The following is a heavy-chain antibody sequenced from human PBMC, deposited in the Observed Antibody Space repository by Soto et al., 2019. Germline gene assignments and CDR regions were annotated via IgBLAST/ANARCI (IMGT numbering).Heavy chain of an antibody. CDR3: ARDIRGYSRVFDF. CDR2: VYSSGTT. Sequence: SETLSLTCTVSGDSVSSDNYYWTWIRQSPGKGLEWIGYVYSSGTTNYNPSLKSRVTISLDTSRNQFSLKLTSVTAADTALYYCARDIRGYSRVFDFWGQGTLVTVSS. J-gene: IGHJ4*02. CDR1: GDSVSSDNYY. V-gene: IGHV4-61*01. D-gene: IGHD5-12*01.